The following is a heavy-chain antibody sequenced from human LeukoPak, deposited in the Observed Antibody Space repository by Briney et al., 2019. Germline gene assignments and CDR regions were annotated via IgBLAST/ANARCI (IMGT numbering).Heavy chain of an antibody. D-gene: IGHD3-10*01. CDR3: ARDCNRRDYYGSGNWFDP. CDR1: GYTFTGYY. Sequence: ASVKVSCKASGYTFTGYYMHWVRQAPGQGLEWMGWINPNSGGTNYAQKFQGRVTMTRDTSISTAYMELSRLRSDDTAVYYCARDCNRRDYYGSGNWFDPWGQGTLVTVSS. CDR2: INPNSGGT. V-gene: IGHV1-2*02. J-gene: IGHJ5*02.